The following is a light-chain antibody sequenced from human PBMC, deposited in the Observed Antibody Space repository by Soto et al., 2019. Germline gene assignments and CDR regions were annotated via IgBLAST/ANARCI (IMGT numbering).Light chain of an antibody. V-gene: IGLV3-9*01. CDR2: RDS. CDR3: QVGDSSTV. CDR1: NIGSKN. J-gene: IGLJ3*02. Sequence: SYELTQPLSVSVALGQTARSTCGANNIGSKNVHWYQQKPGQAPVPVIYRDSNRPSGIPERFYGSNSVNTSTLTISSAQAGDEADYYCQVGDSSTVFGGGTQLTVL.